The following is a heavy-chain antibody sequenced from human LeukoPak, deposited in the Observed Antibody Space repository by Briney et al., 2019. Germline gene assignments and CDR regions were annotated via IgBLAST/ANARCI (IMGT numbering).Heavy chain of an antibody. V-gene: IGHV4-39*01. Sequence: SETLSLTCTVSGASINIRYRYWGWIRQSPGKGLEWIGSMDYTGETYYSPSLQSRVTISVDTPRNQFSLNLHSMTAADTAVYYCVKSGTLLREGFNYWGQGTLVTVSS. CDR1: GASINIRYRY. CDR2: MDYTGET. J-gene: IGHJ4*02. D-gene: IGHD1-1*01. CDR3: VKSGTLLREGFNY.